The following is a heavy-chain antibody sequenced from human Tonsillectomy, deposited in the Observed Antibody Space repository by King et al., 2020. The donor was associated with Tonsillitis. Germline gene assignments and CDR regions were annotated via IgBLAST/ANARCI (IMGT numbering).Heavy chain of an antibody. D-gene: IGHD3-22*01. Sequence: VQLPQWGAGLLKPSETLSLTCTVYGGSFSSFYWSWIRQSAGKGLEWIGEINHSGSTNSNPSLKSRVTMSVDTSKNQFSLKLNSVTAADTAVYYCARGLYYYDSSGYYHALIDYWGQGTLVTISS. CDR1: GGSFSSFY. V-gene: IGHV4-34*01. CDR2: INHSGST. CDR3: ARGLYYYDSSGYYHALIDY. J-gene: IGHJ4*02.